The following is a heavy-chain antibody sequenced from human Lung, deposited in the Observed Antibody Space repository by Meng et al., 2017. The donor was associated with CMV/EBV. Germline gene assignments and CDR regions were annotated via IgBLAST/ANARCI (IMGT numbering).Heavy chain of an antibody. CDR2: TIPLLDIT. D-gene: IGHD3-3*01. Sequence: SVKISCKVSGGIFSSAAIIWLRHAPGEGLEWRRRTIPLLDITNYAANYQGSVTITADKSTSTAYMGMSSLRYDDTALYYCSRSTSKYDFWSGYPPFRDPWGQGTQVTVSS. J-gene: IGHJ5*02. CDR1: GGIFSSAA. V-gene: IGHV1-69*04. CDR3: SRSTSKYDFWSGYPPFRDP.